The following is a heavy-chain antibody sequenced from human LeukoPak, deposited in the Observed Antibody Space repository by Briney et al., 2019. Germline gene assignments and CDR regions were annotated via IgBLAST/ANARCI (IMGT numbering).Heavy chain of an antibody. J-gene: IGHJ4*02. D-gene: IGHD3-9*01. Sequence: GGSLRLSCAASGFTFSNYGMHWVRQAPGKGLEWVSYISSSGSTIYYADSVKGRFTISRDNAKNSLYLQMNSLRAEDTAVYYCARQRGDILTGYYMPRGFDYWGQGTLVTVSS. CDR3: ARQRGDILTGYYMPRGFDY. CDR2: ISSSGSTI. CDR1: GFTFSNYG. V-gene: IGHV3-48*04.